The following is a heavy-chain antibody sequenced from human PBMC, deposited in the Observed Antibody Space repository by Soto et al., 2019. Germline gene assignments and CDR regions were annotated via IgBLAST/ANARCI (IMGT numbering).Heavy chain of an antibody. CDR3: AVSTIAVATFDY. CDR1: GGSISSYY. D-gene: IGHD6-19*01. Sequence: PSETLSLTCTVSGGSISSYYWSWIRQPPGKGLEWIGYIYYSGSTNCNPSLKSRVTISVDTSKNQFSLKLSSVTAADTAVYYCAVSTIAVATFDYWGQGTLVTVSS. J-gene: IGHJ4*02. V-gene: IGHV4-59*01. CDR2: IYYSGST.